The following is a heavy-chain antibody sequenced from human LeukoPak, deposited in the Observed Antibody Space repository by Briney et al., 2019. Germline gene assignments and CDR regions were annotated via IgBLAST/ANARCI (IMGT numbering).Heavy chain of an antibody. CDR3: ARGLPPPRGSYYRYYYYYMDV. CDR1: GGSISSYY. Sequence: PSETLSLTCTVSGGSISSYYWSRIRQSPGKGLEWIGSMYYSGTTYYNPSLKSRVTISVDTSKNQFSLKLSSVTAADTAVYYCARGLPPPRGSYYRYYYYYMDVWGKGTTVTVSS. D-gene: IGHD1-26*01. J-gene: IGHJ6*03. V-gene: IGHV4-59*12. CDR2: MYYSGTT.